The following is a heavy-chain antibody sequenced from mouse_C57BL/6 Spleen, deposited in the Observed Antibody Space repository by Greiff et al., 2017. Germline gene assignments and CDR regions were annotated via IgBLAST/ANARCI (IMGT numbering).Heavy chain of an antibody. CDR1: GFTFSDYG. J-gene: IGHJ4*01. V-gene: IGHV5-17*01. Sequence: EVQLQESGGGLVKPGGSLKLSCAASGFTFSDYGMHWVRQAPEKGLEWVAYISSGSSTIYYADTVKGRFTISRDNAKNTLFLQMTSLRSEDTAMYYCATLPLYAMDYWGQGTSVTVSS. CDR3: ATLPLYAMDY. CDR2: ISSGSSTI.